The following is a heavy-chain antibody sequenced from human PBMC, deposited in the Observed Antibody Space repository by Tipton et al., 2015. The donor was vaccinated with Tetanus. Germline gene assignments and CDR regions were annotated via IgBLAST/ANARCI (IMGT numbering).Heavy chain of an antibody. CDR1: GGSVRSGDYD. Sequence: TPSLTCTVSGGSVRSGDYDWNWIRQPPGKGLEWIGYVHYSGRTNKSPSLKSRVTLSIDKSKNQFSLRLTSVTAADTAVYYCARANNDYPKKGPFDYWGQGARVIVSS. J-gene: IGHJ4*02. D-gene: IGHD5-12*01. V-gene: IGHV4-61*08. CDR2: VHYSGRT. CDR3: ARANNDYPKKGPFDY.